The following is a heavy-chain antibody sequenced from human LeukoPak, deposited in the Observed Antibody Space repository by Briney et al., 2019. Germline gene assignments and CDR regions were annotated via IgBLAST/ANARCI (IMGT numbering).Heavy chain of an antibody. CDR2: MNPNSDTA. D-gene: IGHD6-13*01. CDR3: VRGFGAAGPDWFDP. Sequence: ASVKVSCKASGYTFTSYDINWVRQATGQGLEWMGRMNPNSDTANYAQKFQGRVTMTRTTSIGTAYMELSSLRSDDTAVYYCVRGFGAAGPDWFDPWGQGTLVTVSS. V-gene: IGHV1-8*01. J-gene: IGHJ5*02. CDR1: GYTFTSYD.